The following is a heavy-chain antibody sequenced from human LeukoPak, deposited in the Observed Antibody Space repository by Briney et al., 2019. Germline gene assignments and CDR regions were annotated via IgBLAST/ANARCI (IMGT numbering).Heavy chain of an antibody. D-gene: IGHD3-10*01. CDR2: IGTSGGR. CDR3: ARGRKAYNAEKAFDT. J-gene: IGHJ5*02. V-gene: IGHV3-13*01. CDR1: GFTFSHYD. Sequence: GGSLRLSCAASGFTFSHYDFHWVRQPTGKGLEWVSAIGTSGGRYYAGFVEGRFTISRDDADNSFHLQMHSLTAGDTAIYYCARGRKAYNAEKAFDTWGQGTLGTGSA.